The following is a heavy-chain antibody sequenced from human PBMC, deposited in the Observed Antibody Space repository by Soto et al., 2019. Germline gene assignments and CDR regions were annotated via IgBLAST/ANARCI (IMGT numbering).Heavy chain of an antibody. CDR2: ISYDGSNK. Sequence: QVQLVESGGGVVQPGRSLRLSCAASGFTFSSYGMHWVRQAPGKGLEWVAVISYDGSNKYYADSVKGRFTISRDNSKNTLYLQMNSLRAEDTAVYYCAKDGDSSGWHVGVSLHYYYGMDVWGQGTTVTVSS. J-gene: IGHJ6*02. V-gene: IGHV3-30*18. D-gene: IGHD6-19*01. CDR3: AKDGDSSGWHVGVSLHYYYGMDV. CDR1: GFTFSSYG.